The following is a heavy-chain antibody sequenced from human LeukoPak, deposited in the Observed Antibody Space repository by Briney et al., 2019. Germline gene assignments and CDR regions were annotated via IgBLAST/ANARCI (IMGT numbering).Heavy chain of an antibody. V-gene: IGHV1-8*03. CDR3: ARDGYSYGSYYYYMDV. CDR2: MNPNSGNT. D-gene: IGHD5-18*01. CDR1: GYTFTSYG. J-gene: IGHJ6*03. Sequence: GASVKVSCKASGYTFTSYGISWVRQATGQGLEWMGWMNPNSGNTGYAQKFQGRVTITRNTSISIAYMELSSLRSEDTAVYYCARDGYSYGSYYYYMDVWGKGTTVTVSS.